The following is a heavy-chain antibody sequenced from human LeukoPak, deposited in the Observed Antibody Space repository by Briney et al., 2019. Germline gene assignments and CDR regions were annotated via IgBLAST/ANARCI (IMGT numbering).Heavy chain of an antibody. CDR2: IKDDGSEK. V-gene: IGHV3-7*01. CDR3: ARDSPAAIFGYYYYYGMDV. J-gene: IGHJ6*02. Sequence: GGSLRLSCAASGFTFRSYWMSWVRQAPGKGLEWVANIKDDGSEKYYVDSVKGRFTISRDDAKNSLYLQMNSLRDEDTAVYYCARDSPAAIFGYYYYYGMDVWGQGTTVTVSS. CDR1: GFTFRSYW. D-gene: IGHD2-2*02.